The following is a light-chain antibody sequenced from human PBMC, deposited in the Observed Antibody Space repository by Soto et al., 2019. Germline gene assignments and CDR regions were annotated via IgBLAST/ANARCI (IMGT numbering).Light chain of an antibody. J-gene: IGKJ1*01. CDR1: QSVFSNY. CDR3: QQYGSSPRT. V-gene: IGKV3-20*01. Sequence: EIVLTQSPDTLSLSPGERATLSCRASQSVFSNYLAWYQQKPGQAPRLLIYGASTRATGIPDRFSGSGSGTDFTLTISRLGPEDFAVYFCQQYGSSPRTFGQGTKVEIK. CDR2: GAS.